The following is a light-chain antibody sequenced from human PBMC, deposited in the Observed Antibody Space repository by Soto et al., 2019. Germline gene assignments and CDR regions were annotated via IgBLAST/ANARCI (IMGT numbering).Light chain of an antibody. CDR3: QHYNSYSWT. CDR1: QSITIW. J-gene: IGKJ1*01. V-gene: IGKV1-5*01. CDR2: DAS. Sequence: DIPMTQSPSTLSASVGDRVTITCRASQSITIWLAWYQQKPGKAPKLLIFDASSLESGVPSRLSGSGSGTEFTLTISSLQPDDFATYYCQHYNSYSWTFGQGTKVEIK.